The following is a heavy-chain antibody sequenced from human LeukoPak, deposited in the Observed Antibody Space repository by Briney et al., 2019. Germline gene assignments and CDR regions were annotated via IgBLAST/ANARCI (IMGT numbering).Heavy chain of an antibody. J-gene: IGHJ6*03. D-gene: IGHD2-2*01. Sequence: SETLSLTCTVSGGSISSGGYYWSWIRQPPGKGLEWIGYIYHSGSTYYNPSLKSRVTISLNTSKNQFSLKLSSVTAADTAVYYCARYCSSTSCPRDYYYYMDVWGKGTTVTVSS. CDR3: ARYCSSTSCPRDYYYYMDV. CDR2: IYHSGST. CDR1: GGSISSGGYY. V-gene: IGHV4-30-2*01.